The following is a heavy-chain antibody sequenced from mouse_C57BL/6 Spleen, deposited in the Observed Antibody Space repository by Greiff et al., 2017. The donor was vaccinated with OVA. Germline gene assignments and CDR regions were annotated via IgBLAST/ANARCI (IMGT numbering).Heavy chain of an antibody. Sequence: LQESGPELVKPGASVKISCKASGYAFSSSWMNWVKQRPGKGLEWIGRIYPGDGDTNYNGKFKGKATLTADKSSSTAYMQLSSLTSEDSAVYCCARSEVKEYYYAMDYWGQGTSVTVSS. CDR2: IYPGDGDT. CDR1: GYAFSSSW. J-gene: IGHJ4*01. V-gene: IGHV1-82*01. CDR3: ARSEVKEYYYAMDY. D-gene: IGHD1-3*01.